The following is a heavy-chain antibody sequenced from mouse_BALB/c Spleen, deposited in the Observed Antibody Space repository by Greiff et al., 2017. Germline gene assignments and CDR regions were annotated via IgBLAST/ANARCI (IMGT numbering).Heavy chain of an antibody. J-gene: IGHJ4*01. V-gene: IGHV1-87*01. CDR1: GYTFTSYW. D-gene: IGHD2-2*01. CDR3: ARRGYDDAMDY. CDR2: IYPGDGDT. Sequence: VQLQQSGAELARPGASVKLSCKASGYTFTSYWMQWVKQRPGQGLEWIGAIYPGDGDTRYTQKFKGKATLTADKSSSTAYMELARLTSEDSAVYYCARRGYDDAMDYWGQGTSVTVSS.